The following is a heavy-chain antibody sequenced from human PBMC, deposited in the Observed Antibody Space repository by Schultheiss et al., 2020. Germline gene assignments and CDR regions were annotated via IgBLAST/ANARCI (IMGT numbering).Heavy chain of an antibody. CDR2: ISWNSGSI. J-gene: IGHJ4*02. Sequence: GGSLRLSCAASGFTFDDYAMHWVRQAPGKGLEWVSGISWNSGSIGYADSVKGRFTISRDNAKNSLYLQMNSLRAEDTAVYYCARLFHSSWSGSGYFDYWGQGTLVTVYS. CDR3: ARLFHSSWSGSGYFDY. CDR1: GFTFDDYA. D-gene: IGHD6-13*01. V-gene: IGHV3-9*01.